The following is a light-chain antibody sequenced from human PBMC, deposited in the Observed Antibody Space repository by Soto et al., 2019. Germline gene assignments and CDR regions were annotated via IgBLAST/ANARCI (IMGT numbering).Light chain of an antibody. V-gene: IGKV3-11*01. CDR1: QSVGIS. Sequence: IVLTQSPASLSLSPGERATLSCRASQSVGISLAWYRHKPGQAPRLLIYNVFKRAAGVPARFSGSGSGTDFTLTISSLEPEDFAVYYCQQRANWPLTFGGGAKVEIK. CDR2: NVF. CDR3: QQRANWPLT. J-gene: IGKJ4*01.